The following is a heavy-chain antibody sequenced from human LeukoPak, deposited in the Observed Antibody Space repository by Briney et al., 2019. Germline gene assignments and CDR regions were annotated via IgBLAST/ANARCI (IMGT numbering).Heavy chain of an antibody. CDR3: ARNYYDSSGYYLFDAFDI. V-gene: IGHV4-61*01. J-gene: IGHJ3*02. CDR2: IYYTGST. Sequence: PSETLSLTCTVSGDSVSSGYYYWSWIRQPPGKGLEWIGNIYYTGSTNYNPSLKSRVTISVDTSKNQFPLKLNSVTAADMAVYYCARNYYDSSGYYLFDAFDIWGQGTMVTVSS. CDR1: GDSVSSGYYY. D-gene: IGHD3-22*01.